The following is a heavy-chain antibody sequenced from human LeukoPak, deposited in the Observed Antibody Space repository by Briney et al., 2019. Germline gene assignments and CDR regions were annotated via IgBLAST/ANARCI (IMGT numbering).Heavy chain of an antibody. CDR1: GFTFTSSA. J-gene: IGHJ3*02. D-gene: IGHD6-13*01. Sequence: GISVKVSCKASGFTFTSSAMQWVRQARGQRLEWIGWIVVGSGNTNYAQKFQERVTITRDMSTSTAYMELSSLRSEDTAVYYCAAPGDSSSWKISGAFDIWGQGTMVTVSS. CDR3: AAPGDSSSWKISGAFDI. V-gene: IGHV1-58*02. CDR2: IVVGSGNT.